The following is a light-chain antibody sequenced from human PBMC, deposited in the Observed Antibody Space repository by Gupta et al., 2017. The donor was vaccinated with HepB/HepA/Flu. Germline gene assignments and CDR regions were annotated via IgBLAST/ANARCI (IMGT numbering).Light chain of an antibody. CDR2: DAS. CDR1: QDIDNY. Sequence: SSLSASVGDRVTITCQASQDIDNYLNWYQQKPGKAPRLLIYDASNLEAGVPSRFSGSGSGTDFTFTISNLQPEDIATYYCQQYENLPPRFGPGTKVDV. V-gene: IGKV1-33*01. J-gene: IGKJ3*01. CDR3: QQYENLPPR.